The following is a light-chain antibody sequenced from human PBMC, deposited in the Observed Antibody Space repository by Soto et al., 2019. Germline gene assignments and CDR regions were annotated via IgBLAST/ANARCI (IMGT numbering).Light chain of an antibody. J-gene: IGLJ1*01. CDR3: SSYTSSRAYV. V-gene: IGLV2-14*01. Sequence: QSALTQPASVSGSPGQSITISCTGTSSDVGGYNHVSWYQQQSGKAPKLMIHEGSNRPSGVLNRFSGSKSGNSASLTLSGLQAEDEADYYCSSYTSSRAYVFGIGTKVTVL. CDR2: EGS. CDR1: SSDVGGYNH.